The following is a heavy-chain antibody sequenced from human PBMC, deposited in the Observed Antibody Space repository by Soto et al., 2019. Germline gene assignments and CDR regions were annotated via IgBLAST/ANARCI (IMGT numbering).Heavy chain of an antibody. J-gene: IGHJ4*02. CDR1: GFTLSSYA. CDR2: ISSSSSYI. D-gene: IGHD3-10*01. V-gene: IGHV3-21*01. CDR3: ARPVYGSGSYYWYFDY. Sequence: GGSLRLSCAASGFTLSSYAMSWVRQAPGKGLEWVSSISSSSSYIYYADSVKGRFTISRDNAKNSLYLQMNSLRAEDTAVYYCARPVYGSGSYYWYFDYWGQGTLVTVSS.